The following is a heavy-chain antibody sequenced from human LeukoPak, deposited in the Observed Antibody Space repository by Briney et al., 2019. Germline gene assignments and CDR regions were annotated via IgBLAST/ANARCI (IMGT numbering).Heavy chain of an antibody. D-gene: IGHD1-26*01. CDR2: INPNSGGT. V-gene: IGHV1-2*06. Sequence: AASVKVSCKASGYTFTGYYMHWVRQAPGQGLEWMGRINPNSGGTNYAQKFQGRVTMTRDTSISTAYMELSRLRSDDTAVYYCARDLVGSGSYYVYFDYWGQGTLVTVFS. CDR1: GYTFTGYY. CDR3: ARDLVGSGSYYVYFDY. J-gene: IGHJ4*02.